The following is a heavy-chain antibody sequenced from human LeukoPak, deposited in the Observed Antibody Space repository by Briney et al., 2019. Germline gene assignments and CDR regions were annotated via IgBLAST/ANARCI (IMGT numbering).Heavy chain of an antibody. CDR1: GGSISSSSYY. CDR2: IYYSGST. Sequence: SETLSLTCTVSGGSISSSSYYWGWIRQPPGKGLEWIGSIYYSGSTYYNPSLKSRVTISVDTSKNQFSLKLSSVTAADTAVYYCARDAPLCDYWGQGTLVTVSS. CDR3: ARDAPLCDY. D-gene: IGHD2/OR15-2a*01. J-gene: IGHJ4*02. V-gene: IGHV4-39*02.